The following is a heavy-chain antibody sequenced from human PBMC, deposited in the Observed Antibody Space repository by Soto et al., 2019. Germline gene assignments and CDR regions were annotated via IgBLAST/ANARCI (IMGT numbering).Heavy chain of an antibody. Sequence: QVQLVQSGAEVKTPGASVKVSCKASGYTFTDYDINWVRQAPGQGLEWVGRMNPNSGRTDYAQKFQTRVTKTRDTSISTAYLELSSLGYEDTAVFYCSTWGRNGWYTGFFWGQGTLVTVAS. D-gene: IGHD6-19*01. CDR2: MNPNSGRT. CDR3: STWGRNGWYTGFF. CDR1: GYTFTDYD. V-gene: IGHV1-8*01. J-gene: IGHJ4*02.